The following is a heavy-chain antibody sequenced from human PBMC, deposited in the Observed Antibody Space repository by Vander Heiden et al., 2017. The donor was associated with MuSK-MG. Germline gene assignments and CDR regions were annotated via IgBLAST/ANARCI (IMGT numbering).Heavy chain of an antibody. D-gene: IGHD5-12*01. V-gene: IGHV1-18*04. J-gene: IGHJ5*02. Sequence: QVQLVQSGAEVKKPGASVKVPCKASGYSFTSSGISWVRQAPGQGLEWMGWISGYKGKTKYAQKVQGRVTVTTDTSTSTAYMELRSLRSDDTAVYYCARDQGYANWFDPWGQGTLVTVSS. CDR2: ISGYKGKT. CDR1: GYSFTSSG. CDR3: ARDQGYANWFDP.